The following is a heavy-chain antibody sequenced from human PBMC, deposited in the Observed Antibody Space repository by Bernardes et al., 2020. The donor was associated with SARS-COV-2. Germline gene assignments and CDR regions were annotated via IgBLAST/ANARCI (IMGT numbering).Heavy chain of an antibody. Sequence: GGSLRLSCAASGFTFSNAWMNWVRQAPGKGLEWVGRIKSKTDGGTTDYAAPVKGRFTISREDSKNTLYLQMSSLKTEDTAMYYCTTEINSWNHFDPWGQGTLVTVSP. D-gene: IGHD1-1*01. CDR2: IKSKTDGGTT. CDR3: TTEINSWNHFDP. V-gene: IGHV3-15*01. J-gene: IGHJ5*02. CDR1: GFTFSNAW.